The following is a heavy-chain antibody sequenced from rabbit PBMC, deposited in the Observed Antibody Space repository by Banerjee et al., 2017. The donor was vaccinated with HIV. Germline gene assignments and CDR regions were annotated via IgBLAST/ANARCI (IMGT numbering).Heavy chain of an antibody. D-gene: IGHD4-2*01. CDR2: ISAGSSGST. V-gene: IGHV1S40*01. J-gene: IGHJ4*01. CDR1: GFSFSSGYY. CDR3: ARESYVGAGYFTL. Sequence: QSLEESGGDLVKPGASLTLTCTASGFSFSSGYYMCWVRQAPGKGLEWIACISAGSSGSTYYASWAKGRFTISKTSSTTVTLQMTSLTAADTATYFCARESYVGAGYFTLWGPGTLVTVS.